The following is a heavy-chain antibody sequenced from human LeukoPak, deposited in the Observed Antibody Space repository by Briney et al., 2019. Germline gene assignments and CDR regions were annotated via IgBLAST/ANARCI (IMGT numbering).Heavy chain of an antibody. CDR1: GYTFTSYG. CDR3: ARDRGLAVAAVVY. V-gene: IGHV1-18*01. CDR2: ISAYNGNT. J-gene: IGHJ4*02. D-gene: IGHD6-19*01. Sequence: GGTLRLSCAASGYTFTSYGISWVRQAPGQGLEWMGWISAYNGNTNYAQKLQGRVTMTTDTSTSTAYMELRSLRSDDTAVYYCARDRGLAVAAVVYWGQGTLVTVSS.